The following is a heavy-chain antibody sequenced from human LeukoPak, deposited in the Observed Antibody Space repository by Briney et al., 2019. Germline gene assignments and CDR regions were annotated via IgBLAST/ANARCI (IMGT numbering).Heavy chain of an antibody. J-gene: IGHJ4*02. CDR3: ARAQLRITIFGVVTPAFDY. CDR1: GYTFTGYY. Sequence: ASVKVSCKASGYTFTGYYMHWVRQAPGQGLEWMGRINPNSGGTNYAQKFQGRVNMTRDTSISTAYMELSRLRSDDTAVYYCARAQLRITIFGVVTPAFDYWGQGTLVTVSS. V-gene: IGHV1-2*06. CDR2: INPNSGGT. D-gene: IGHD3-3*01.